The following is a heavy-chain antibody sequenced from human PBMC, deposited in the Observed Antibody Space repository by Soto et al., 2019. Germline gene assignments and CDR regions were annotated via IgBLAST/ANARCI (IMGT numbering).Heavy chain of an antibody. CDR2: INVYNGNT. CDR1: GYTFTNYG. D-gene: IGHD3-10*01. J-gene: IGHJ5*02. CDR3: ARGVGSGSYYTQYNWFDP. Sequence: QVQLVQSGGEVKKPGASVKVSCKASGYTFTNYGISWVRQAPGQGLEWMGWINVYNGNTKYAQKVQGRVTMTTDTAAXTXXMELRSLRSDDTAVYYCARGVGSGSYYTQYNWFDPWGQGTLVTVSS. V-gene: IGHV1-18*01.